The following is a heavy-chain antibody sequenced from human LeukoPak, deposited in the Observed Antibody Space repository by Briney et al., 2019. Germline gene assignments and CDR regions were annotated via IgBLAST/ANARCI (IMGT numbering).Heavy chain of an antibody. CDR3: ARDGYSYNDYGGIDY. Sequence: PGRSLRLSCAASGFTFSSYAMHWVRQAPGKGLEWVAIISSDGTNKYYADSVKGRFTISRDNSKNTLYVQMHSLRPEDTAVYYCARDGYSYNDYGGIDYWGQGTLVTVSS. CDR2: ISSDGTNK. J-gene: IGHJ4*02. V-gene: IGHV3-30*04. CDR1: GFTFSSYA. D-gene: IGHD5-12*01.